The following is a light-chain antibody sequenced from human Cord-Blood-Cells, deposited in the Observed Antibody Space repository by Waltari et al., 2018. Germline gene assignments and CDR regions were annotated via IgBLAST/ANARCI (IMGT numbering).Light chain of an antibody. J-gene: IGKJ2*01. V-gene: IGKV3-20*01. CDR2: GAS. Sequence: EIVLTQSPGTLSLPPGERATLSCRASQSVSRSYLAWYQQKPGQAPRLLIYGASSRATGIPDRFSGSGSGTDFTLTISRLEPEDFAVYYCQQYGSSPLYTFGQGTKLEIK. CDR1: QSVSRSY. CDR3: QQYGSSPLYT.